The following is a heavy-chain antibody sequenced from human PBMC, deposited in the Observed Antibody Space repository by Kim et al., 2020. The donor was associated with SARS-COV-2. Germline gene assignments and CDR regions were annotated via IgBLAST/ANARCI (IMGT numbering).Heavy chain of an antibody. J-gene: IGHJ6*02. CDR2: IKQDGSEK. V-gene: IGHV3-7*03. CDR3: ARDGIAVAGYYYYYGMDV. CDR1: GFTFSSYW. Sequence: GGSLRLSCADSGFTFSSYWMSWVRQAPGKGLEWVANIKQDGSEKYYVDSVKGRFTISRDNAKNSLYLQMNSLRAEDTAVYYCARDGIAVAGYYYYYGMDVWGQGTTVTVSS. D-gene: IGHD6-19*01.